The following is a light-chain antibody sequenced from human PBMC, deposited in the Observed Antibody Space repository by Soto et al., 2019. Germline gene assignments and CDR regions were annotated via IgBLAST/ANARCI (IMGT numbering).Light chain of an antibody. CDR3: QAWDNNVAV. V-gene: IGLV3-1*01. CDR1: DLRHKY. Sequence: SYELTQPPSVSLSPGQTASITCFGSDLRHKYVSWYQQRPGQSPVLVIYQDRKRPPGIPERFSGSNSDNRATLTISGTQAMDEADYYCQAWDNNVAVFGGGTKLTVL. J-gene: IGLJ2*01. CDR2: QDR.